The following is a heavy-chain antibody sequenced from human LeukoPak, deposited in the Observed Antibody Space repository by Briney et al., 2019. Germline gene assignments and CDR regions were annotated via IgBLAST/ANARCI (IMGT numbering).Heavy chain of an antibody. CDR1: GYTFTSYG. D-gene: IGHD1-26*01. CDR2: INPNSGGT. Sequence: GASVKVSCKASGYTFTSYGISWVRQAPGQGLEWMGRINPNSGGTNYAQKFQGRVTMTRDTSISTAYMELSRLRSDDTAVYYCARGNWELPDAFDIWGQGTMVTVSS. V-gene: IGHV1-2*06. J-gene: IGHJ3*02. CDR3: ARGNWELPDAFDI.